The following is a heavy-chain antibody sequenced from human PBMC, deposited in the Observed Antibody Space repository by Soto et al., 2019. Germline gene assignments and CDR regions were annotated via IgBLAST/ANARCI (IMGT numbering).Heavy chain of an antibody. J-gene: IGHJ4*02. CDR2: TYYRSNWRH. Sequence: QTLSLTCAISGASVSSNTAAWNWNRSSPPRGLEWLGRTYYRSNWRHDYAVSVKSRITVNPDTSKNHFSLQLNSVTPDDTAVYYCARGVAGSGFDLWGQGTLVTVSS. V-gene: IGHV6-1*01. CDR3: ARGVAGSGFDL. CDR1: GASVSSNTAA. D-gene: IGHD6-19*01.